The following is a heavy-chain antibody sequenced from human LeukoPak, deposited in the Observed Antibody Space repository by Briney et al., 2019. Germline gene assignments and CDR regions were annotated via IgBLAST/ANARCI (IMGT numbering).Heavy chain of an antibody. D-gene: IGHD3-10*01. Sequence: GGSLSLSCAASGFTFNSYDMHWLRQAPGKGLEWVAFIRHGGTKTYYAHAGKSHFTISRDNSNNTPYNQMHGLRAHDTALYYCARNVYYDSGTYHSGFYYCGLGTLVTVSS. CDR3: ARNVYYDSGTYHSGFYY. CDR2: IRHGGTKT. J-gene: IGHJ4*02. V-gene: IGHV3-30*02. CDR1: GFTFNSYD.